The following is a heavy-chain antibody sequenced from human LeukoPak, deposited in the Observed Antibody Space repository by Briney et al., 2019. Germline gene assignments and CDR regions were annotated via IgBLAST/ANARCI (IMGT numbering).Heavy chain of an antibody. D-gene: IGHD1-1*01. CDR2: IRQDGGET. CDR1: GLTFSRDW. J-gene: IGHJ4*02. CDR3: AKDALGTDY. V-gene: IGHV3-7*01. Sequence: GGSLRLSCEASGLTFSRDWMGWVRQAPGKGLEWVANIRQDGGETYYGDSVKGRFIISRDNAKNSLFLQMNSLRAEDTAVYYCAKDALGTDYWGQGTLVTVSS.